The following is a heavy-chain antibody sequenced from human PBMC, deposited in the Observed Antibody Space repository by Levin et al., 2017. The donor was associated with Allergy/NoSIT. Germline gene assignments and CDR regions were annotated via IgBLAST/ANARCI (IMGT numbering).Heavy chain of an antibody. CDR1: GYTFTSYD. CDR2: MNPNSGNT. V-gene: IGHV1-8*01. Sequence: ASVKVSCEASGYTFTSYDINWVRQATGQGLEWMGWMNPNSGNTGYAQKFQGRVTMTRNTSISTAYMELSSLRSEDTAVYYCARGFQTGDAYYYWGQGTLVTVSS. D-gene: IGHD7-27*01. J-gene: IGHJ4*02. CDR3: ARGFQTGDAYYY.